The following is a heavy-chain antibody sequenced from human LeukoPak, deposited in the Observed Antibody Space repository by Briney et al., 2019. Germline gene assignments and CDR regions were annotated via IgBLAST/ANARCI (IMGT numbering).Heavy chain of an antibody. Sequence: SETLSLTCTVSGGSISSYYWSWIRQPPGKGLEWIGYIYYSGSTNYNPSLKSRVTISVDTSKNQFSLKLSSVTAADTAVYHCARDIGRDGYNYRSPFFDYWGQGTLVTVSS. V-gene: IGHV4-59*01. CDR2: IYYSGST. D-gene: IGHD5-24*01. J-gene: IGHJ4*02. CDR3: ARDIGRDGYNYRSPFFDY. CDR1: GGSISSYY.